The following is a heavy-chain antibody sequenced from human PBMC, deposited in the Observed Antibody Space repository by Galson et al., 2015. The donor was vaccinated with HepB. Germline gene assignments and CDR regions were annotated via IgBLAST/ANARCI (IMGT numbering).Heavy chain of an antibody. CDR2: IKSKTDGGTT. J-gene: IGHJ4*02. CDR3: TIRHSWRGSYRG. CDR1: GFTFSNAW. D-gene: IGHD1-26*01. V-gene: IGHV3-15*01. Sequence: SLRLSCAASGFTFSNAWMSWVRQAPGKGLEWVGRIKSKTDGGTTDYAAPVKGRFTISRDDSKNTLYLQMNSLKTEDTAVYYCTIRHSWRGSYRGWGQGTLVTVSS.